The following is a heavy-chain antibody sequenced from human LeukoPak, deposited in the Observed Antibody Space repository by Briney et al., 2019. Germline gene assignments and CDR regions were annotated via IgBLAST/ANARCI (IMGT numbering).Heavy chain of an antibody. CDR2: ISGSGGST. CDR1: GFTFSSYG. V-gene: IGHV3-23*01. J-gene: IGHJ4*02. D-gene: IGHD3-10*01. Sequence: PGGSLRLSCAASGFTFSSYGMSWVRQAPGKGLEWVSAISGSGGSTYYADSVKGRFTISRDNAKNSLYLQMNSLRAEDTAVYYCARSLWGAFEYWGQGTLVTVSS. CDR3: ARSLWGAFEY.